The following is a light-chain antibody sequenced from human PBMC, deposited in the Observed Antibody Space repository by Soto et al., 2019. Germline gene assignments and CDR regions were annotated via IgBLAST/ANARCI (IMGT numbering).Light chain of an antibody. J-gene: IGKJ2*01. V-gene: IGKV3-20*01. CDR1: QSVTGNY. CDR3: QQYGRSPT. Sequence: EIVLTQSPGTLSLSPGERATLSCRATQSVTGNYLAWYQQHYGQPPRLLVYGASDRATGIPDRFNGSGSGTDVTLTISRVEPEDFAVYYCQQYGRSPTFGLGTKLAIK. CDR2: GAS.